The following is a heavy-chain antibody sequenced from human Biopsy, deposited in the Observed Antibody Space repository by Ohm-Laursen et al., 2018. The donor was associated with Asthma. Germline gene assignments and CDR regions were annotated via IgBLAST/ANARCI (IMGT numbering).Heavy chain of an antibody. V-gene: IGHV4-31*03. J-gene: IGHJ6*02. D-gene: IGHD6-19*01. CDR2: TYYSGST. Sequence: TLSLTCTVSGGSNSSGGYYWSWIRQHPGKGLEWIGYTYYSGSTYYNPSLKSRVTISVDTSKNQLSLKLSSVTAADTAVYYCARDGSSVAGTPYGMDVWGQGTTVTVSS. CDR3: ARDGSSVAGTPYGMDV. CDR1: GGSNSSGGYY.